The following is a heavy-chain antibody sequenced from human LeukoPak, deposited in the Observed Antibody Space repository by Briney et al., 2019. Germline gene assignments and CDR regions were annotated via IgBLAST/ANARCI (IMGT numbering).Heavy chain of an antibody. CDR3: ARVVNDYGLDY. CDR1: GCSISSGYY. V-gene: IGHV4-38-2*02. J-gene: IGHJ4*02. CDR2: IYHSGST. D-gene: IGHD4-17*01. Sequence: PSETLSLTCTVSGCSISSGYYWGWIRQPPGKGLEWIGSIYHSGSTYYNPSLKSRVTISVDTSKDQFSLKLSSVTAADTAVYYCARVVNDYGLDYWGQGTLVTVSS.